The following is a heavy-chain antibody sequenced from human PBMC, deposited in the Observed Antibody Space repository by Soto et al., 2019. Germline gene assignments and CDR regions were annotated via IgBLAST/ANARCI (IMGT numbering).Heavy chain of an antibody. CDR1: GYALRDYS. Sequence: GGSLRLSCAASGYALRDYSMNWVRQAPGKGLEWVSYTGTRRKYTFYADSVRGRFTISRDDARNSVYLQLNSLRDEDTAVYYCVRDRDWAFDIWGQGAMVTVSS. CDR2: TGTRRKYT. D-gene: IGHD3-9*01. V-gene: IGHV3-48*02. CDR3: VRDRDWAFDI. J-gene: IGHJ3*02.